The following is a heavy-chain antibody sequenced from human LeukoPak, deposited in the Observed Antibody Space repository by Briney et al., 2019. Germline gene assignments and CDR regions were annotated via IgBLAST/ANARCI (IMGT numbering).Heavy chain of an antibody. V-gene: IGHV3-23*01. Sequence: QPGGSLRLSCAASGFTFSIYAMSWVRQAPGKGLEWVSAISGSGGTAYYADSVKGRFTISRDTSKNTLYLQMNSLRAEDTAVYYCARTCSGGSCYSKAFDYWGQGTLVTVSS. CDR1: GFTFSIYA. CDR2: ISGSGGTA. D-gene: IGHD2-15*01. J-gene: IGHJ4*02. CDR3: ARTCSGGSCYSKAFDY.